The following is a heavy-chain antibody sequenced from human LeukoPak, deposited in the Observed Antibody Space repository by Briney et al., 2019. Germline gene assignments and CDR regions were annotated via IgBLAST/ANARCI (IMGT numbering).Heavy chain of an antibody. CDR2: INARGDT. V-gene: IGHV4-34*01. CDR1: GWSFNDYY. J-gene: IGHJ5*02. D-gene: IGHD2-2*01. Sequence: SVTLSLTCAVYGWSFNDYYWNWIRQPPGKGLEWIGEINARGDTNYNPSLKSRVTISVDTSKKQFSLRLTSMIAADTALYYCARGQVPAARGYNWFDPWGQGTLVTVSS. CDR3: ARGQVPAARGYNWFDP.